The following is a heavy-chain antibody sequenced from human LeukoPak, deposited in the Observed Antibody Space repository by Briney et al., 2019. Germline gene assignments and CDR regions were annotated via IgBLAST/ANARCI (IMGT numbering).Heavy chain of an antibody. CDR2: ISGYNGNT. CDR3: ARARAPASGSYYDAFDI. Sequence: ASVKVSFKGSGYTFTTYGINWVRQAPGQGLEWMGWISGYNGNTNYAPKFQGRVTMTTDTSTTTGYLELRSLRSDDTAVYHCARARAPASGSYYDAFDIWGQGTMVTVSS. J-gene: IGHJ3*02. V-gene: IGHV1-18*01. CDR1: GYTFTTYG. D-gene: IGHD3-10*01.